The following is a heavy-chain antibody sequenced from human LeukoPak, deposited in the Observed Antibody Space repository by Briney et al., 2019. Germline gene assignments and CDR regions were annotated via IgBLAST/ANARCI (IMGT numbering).Heavy chain of an antibody. D-gene: IGHD3-9*01. V-gene: IGHV3-23*01. CDR3: AKVQDYDILTGYYIAGGHFDY. CDR1: GFTFSTYA. CDR2: ISGSGGST. J-gene: IGHJ4*02. Sequence: GGSLRLSCAASGFTFSTYAMSWVRQAPGKGLEWVTSISGSGGSTYYADSVKGRFTISRDNSKNTLYLQMNSLRAEDTAIYYCAKVQDYDILTGYYIAGGHFDYWGQRTLVTVTS.